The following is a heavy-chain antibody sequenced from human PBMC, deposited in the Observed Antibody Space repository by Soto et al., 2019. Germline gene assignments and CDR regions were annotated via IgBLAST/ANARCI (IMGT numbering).Heavy chain of an antibody. Sequence: EAQLLESGGGLVQPGGSLRLSCAASGFTFSTYPMSWVRQAPGKGLERVSGISGSGISTYSTDSVKGRFTISRDNSKNTVFLQMNSLRDEDTAVYYCVKPPVITASYYYYDMDVWGQGTTVTVSS. CDR3: VKPPVITASYYYYDMDV. V-gene: IGHV3-23*01. CDR2: ISGSGIST. D-gene: IGHD4-4*01. J-gene: IGHJ6*02. CDR1: GFTFSTYP.